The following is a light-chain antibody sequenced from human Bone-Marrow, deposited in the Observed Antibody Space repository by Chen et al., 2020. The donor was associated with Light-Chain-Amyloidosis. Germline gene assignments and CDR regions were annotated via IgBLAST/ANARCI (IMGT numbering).Light chain of an antibody. CDR3: QAWDTTSWV. J-gene: IGLJ3*02. Sequence: SYELTQSPSVSVSPGQTASITCSGDKLGDKYVCWYQQKPGQSPVLVIYQDNKRPSGIPERLSGSNSGNTATLTISGTQTMDEADYYCQAWDTTSWVFGGRTTLTVL. CDR2: QDN. CDR1: KLGDKY. V-gene: IGLV3-1*01.